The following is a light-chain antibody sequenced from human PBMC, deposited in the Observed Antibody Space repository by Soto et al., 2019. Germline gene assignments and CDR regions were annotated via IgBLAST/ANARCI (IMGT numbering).Light chain of an antibody. CDR3: QQFDDSVT. J-gene: IGKJ5*01. CDR1: QSLTNNY. V-gene: IGKV3-20*01. CDR2: DAS. Sequence: EIVLTQSPGTLSLSPGERATLSCRASQSLTNNYFAWYQQKPGQAPRLLIFDASNRATGIPARFSGSGSGTDFTLTISRLEPEDSAVYYCQQFDDSVTFGQGTRLEIK.